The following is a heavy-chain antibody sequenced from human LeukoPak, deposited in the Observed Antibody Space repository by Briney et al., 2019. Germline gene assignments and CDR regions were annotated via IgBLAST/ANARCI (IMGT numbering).Heavy chain of an antibody. Sequence: GGSLRLSCAASGFPFSSFAMSWVRQAPGKGLEWVSGISGSGDSTYYVDSVMGRFTISRDNPKNTLHLQMNSLRAEDTALYYCARHTSGSVLYGMDVWGQGTTVTVSS. J-gene: IGHJ6*02. CDR2: ISGSGDST. V-gene: IGHV3-23*01. CDR1: GFPFSSFA. CDR3: ARHTSGSVLYGMDV. D-gene: IGHD3-10*01.